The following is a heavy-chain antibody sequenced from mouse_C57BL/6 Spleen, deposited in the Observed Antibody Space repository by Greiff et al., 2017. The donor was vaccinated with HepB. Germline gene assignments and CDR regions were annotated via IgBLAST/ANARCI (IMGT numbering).Heavy chain of an antibody. CDR3: AREGYYVFDY. D-gene: IGHD2-3*01. V-gene: IGHV5-17*01. CDR2: ISSGSSTI. J-gene: IGHJ2*01. CDR1: GFTFSDYG. Sequence: EVQLQESGGGLVKPGGSLKLSCAASGFTFSDYGMHWVRQAPEKGLEWVAYISSGSSTIYYADTVKGRFTISRDNAKNTLFLQMTSLRSEDTAMYYCAREGYYVFDYWGQGTTLTVSS.